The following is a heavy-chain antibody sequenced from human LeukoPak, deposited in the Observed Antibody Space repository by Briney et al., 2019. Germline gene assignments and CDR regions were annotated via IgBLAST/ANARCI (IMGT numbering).Heavy chain of an antibody. Sequence: PGGSLRLSCAGSGFSFSSYGMHWVRQAPGKGLEWMAFIRSDGSNKYYADSVKGRFTISRDNSKNTLYLQMNRLRSDDTAVYYCARDPAWVVVPAAINGSGYWGQGTLVTVSS. CDR3: ARDPAWVVVPAAINGSGY. J-gene: IGHJ4*02. CDR2: IRSDGSNK. CDR1: GFSFSSYG. D-gene: IGHD2-2*01. V-gene: IGHV3-30*02.